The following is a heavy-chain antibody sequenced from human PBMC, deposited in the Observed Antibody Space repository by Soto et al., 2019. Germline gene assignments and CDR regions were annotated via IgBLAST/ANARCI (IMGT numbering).Heavy chain of an antibody. CDR3: ARLYSSGWYGPGRY. Sequence: GGSLRLSCAASGFTFDDYGMSWVRQAPGKGLEWVSGINWNGGSTGYADSVKGRFTISRDNAKNSLYLQMNSLRAEDTASYYCARLYSSGWYGPGRYWGQGTLVTVSS. CDR2: INWNGGST. CDR1: GFTFDDYG. V-gene: IGHV3-20*04. D-gene: IGHD6-19*01. J-gene: IGHJ4*02.